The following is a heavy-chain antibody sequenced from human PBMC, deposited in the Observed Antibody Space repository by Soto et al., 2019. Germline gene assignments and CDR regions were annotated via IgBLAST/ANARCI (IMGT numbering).Heavy chain of an antibody. CDR2: IYYSGST. CDR1: GGSISSYY. CDR3: ARSPESEYSGYDYEIYFDY. D-gene: IGHD5-12*01. J-gene: IGHJ4*02. Sequence: PSETLSLTCTVSGGSISSYYWSWIRQPPGKGLEWIGYIYYSGSTNYNPSLKSRVTISVDTSKNQFSLKLSSVTAADTAVYYCARSPESEYSGYDYEIYFDYWGQGTLVTVSS. V-gene: IGHV4-59*08.